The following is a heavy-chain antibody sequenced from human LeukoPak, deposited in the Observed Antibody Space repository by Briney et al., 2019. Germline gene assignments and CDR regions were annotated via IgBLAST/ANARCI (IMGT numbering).Heavy chain of an antibody. J-gene: IGHJ3*01. CDR1: GYTFTGYS. D-gene: IGHD1-26*01. CDR3: ARRLVDSDDGYDV. Sequence: ASVKVSCKASGYTFTGYSMHWARQAPGQGLEWMGWINPNSGNTGYAQTFHDGVTMTRDTSISTAYMELSRLRSDDTAVYYCARRLVDSDDGYDVWGQGTMVAVS. CDR2: INPNSGNT. V-gene: IGHV1-2*02.